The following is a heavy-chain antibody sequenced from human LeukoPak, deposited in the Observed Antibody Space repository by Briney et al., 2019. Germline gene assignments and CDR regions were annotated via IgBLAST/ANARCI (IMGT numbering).Heavy chain of an antibody. J-gene: IGHJ3*02. CDR3: TTDGAYYDILTGYEDAFDI. CDR2: IKSNTGDGTT. Sequence: GGSLRLSCAASGFTFSNAWMSWVRQAPGKGLEWVGRIKSNTGDGTTDFAAPVKGRFTISRDDSKNTLYLQMNSLKTEDTAVYYCTTDGAYYDILTGYEDAFDIWGQGTMVTVSS. D-gene: IGHD3-9*01. CDR1: GFTFSNAW. V-gene: IGHV3-15*01.